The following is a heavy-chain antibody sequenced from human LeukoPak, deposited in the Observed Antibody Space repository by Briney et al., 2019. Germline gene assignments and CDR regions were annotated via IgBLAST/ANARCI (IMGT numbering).Heavy chain of an antibody. V-gene: IGHV3-30*01. CDR2: ISYDGSNK. Sequence: GRSLRLSCAASGFTFSSYAMHWVRQAPGTGLEWVAVISYDGSNKYYADSVKGRFTISRDNSKNTLYLQMNSLRAEDTAVYYCTRGGNYYDSSGYYFDYLGQGTLVTVSS. D-gene: IGHD3-22*01. J-gene: IGHJ4*02. CDR1: GFTFSSYA. CDR3: TRGGNYYDSSGYYFDY.